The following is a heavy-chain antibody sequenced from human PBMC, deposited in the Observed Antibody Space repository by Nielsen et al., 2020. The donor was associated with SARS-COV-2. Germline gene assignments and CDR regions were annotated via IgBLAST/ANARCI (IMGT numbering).Heavy chain of an antibody. J-gene: IGHJ4*02. V-gene: IGHV3-7*01. CDR1: GFTFSSYE. Sequence: GGSLRLSCAASGFTFSSYEMNWVRQAPGKGLEWVANIKQDGSEKYYVDSVKGRFTISRDNAKNSLYLQMNSLRAEDTAVYYCASLYSSGSPGWGQGTLVTVSS. CDR3: ASLYSSGSPG. D-gene: IGHD6-19*01. CDR2: IKQDGSEK.